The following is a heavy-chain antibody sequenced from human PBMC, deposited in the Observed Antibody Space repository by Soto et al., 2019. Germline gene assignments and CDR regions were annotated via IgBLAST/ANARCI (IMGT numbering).Heavy chain of an antibody. D-gene: IGHD6-19*01. Sequence: GESLKISCKGSGYSFTSYWIGWVRQMPGKGLEWMGIIYPGDFGTRYSPSFQGQVTISADKSISTAYLQWSSLKASDTAMYYCARPDWGPGIAVAAPRYWGQGTLVTVSS. J-gene: IGHJ4*02. V-gene: IGHV5-51*01. CDR2: IYPGDFGT. CDR1: GYSFTSYW. CDR3: ARPDWGPGIAVAAPRY.